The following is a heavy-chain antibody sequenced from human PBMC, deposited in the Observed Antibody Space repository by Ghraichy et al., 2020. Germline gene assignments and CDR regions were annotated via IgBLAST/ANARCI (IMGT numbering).Heavy chain of an antibody. CDR2: ISYDGNNE. Sequence: GSLRLSCAASGFTFSNYGMHWVRQAPGKGLEWVAVISYDGNNENYADSVKGRFSISRDNSKNTVYLQMNSLRVEDTAVHFCAKGGLYSVAGTFDYWGQGTLVTVSS. CDR1: GFTFSNYG. V-gene: IGHV3-30*18. CDR3: AKGGLYSVAGTFDY. J-gene: IGHJ4*02. D-gene: IGHD6-19*01.